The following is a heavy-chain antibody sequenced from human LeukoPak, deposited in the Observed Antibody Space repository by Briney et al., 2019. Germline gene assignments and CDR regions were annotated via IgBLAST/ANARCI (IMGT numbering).Heavy chain of an antibody. D-gene: IGHD6-19*01. Sequence: GGSLRLSCAASGFTFSTYSMNWVRQAPGKGLEWVSSIGGTGTSIYYADSVKGRFTISRDNSKNTLYLQMNSLRAEDTAVYYCAKDLGQWLPTHFDYWGQGTLVTVSS. CDR2: IGGTGTSI. J-gene: IGHJ4*02. CDR1: GFTFSTYS. V-gene: IGHV3-21*04. CDR3: AKDLGQWLPTHFDY.